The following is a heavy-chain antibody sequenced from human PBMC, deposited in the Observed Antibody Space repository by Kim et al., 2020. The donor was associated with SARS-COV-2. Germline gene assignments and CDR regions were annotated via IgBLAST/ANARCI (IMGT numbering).Heavy chain of an antibody. J-gene: IGHJ4*02. Sequence: GGSLRLSCAASGFTFSGYAMSWVRQAPGKGLEWVSGISGSGGSTYYANSVKGRFTISRDNSKNTLYLQMNSLRAEDTAVYYCAKDRAWRVAGPNYFDYWGQGTLVTVSS. D-gene: IGHD6-19*01. CDR3: AKDRAWRVAGPNYFDY. V-gene: IGHV3-23*01. CDR1: GFTFSGYA. CDR2: ISGSGGST.